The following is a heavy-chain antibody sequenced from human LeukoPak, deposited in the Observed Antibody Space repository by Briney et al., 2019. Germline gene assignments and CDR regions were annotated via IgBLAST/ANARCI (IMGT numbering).Heavy chain of an antibody. J-gene: IGHJ4*02. V-gene: IGHV4-59*08. CDR3: ARHRGSVGFTSGIDY. D-gene: IGHD6-19*01. Sequence: SETLSLTCTVSGGSISSYYWSWIRQPPGKGLEWIGYIYYSGSTNYNPSLKSRVTISVDTSKNQFSLRLSSVTAADTAVYYCARHRGSVGFTSGIDYWAQGTLVTVSS. CDR1: GGSISSYY. CDR2: IYYSGST.